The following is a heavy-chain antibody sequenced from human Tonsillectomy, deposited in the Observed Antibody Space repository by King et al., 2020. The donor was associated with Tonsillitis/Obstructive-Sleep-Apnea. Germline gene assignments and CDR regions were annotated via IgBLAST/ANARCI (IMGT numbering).Heavy chain of an antibody. CDR2: IYYSGST. J-gene: IGHJ4*02. Sequence: QLQESGPGLVKPSETLSLTCTVSGGSISSSSYYWGWIRQPPGNGLEWIGSIYYSGSTYYNPSLKSRATISVDTSKNQFSLKLSSVTAADTAVYYCARRVTIFGVVIRHFDYWGQGTLVTVSS. CDR1: GGSISSSSYY. V-gene: IGHV4-39*01. D-gene: IGHD3-3*01. CDR3: ARRVTIFGVVIRHFDY.